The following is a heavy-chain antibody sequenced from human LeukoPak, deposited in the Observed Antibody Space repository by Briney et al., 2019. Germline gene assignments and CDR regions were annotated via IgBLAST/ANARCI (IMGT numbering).Heavy chain of an antibody. CDR2: IIPILGIA. CDR3: ARDSGYDFWSGYLFDY. D-gene: IGHD3-3*01. J-gene: IGHJ4*02. Sequence: ASVKVSCKASGGTFSSYAISWVRQAPGQGLEWMGRIIPILGIANYAQKFQGRVTITADKSTSTAYMELSSLRSEDTAVYYCARDSGYDFWSGYLFDYWGQGTLVTVSS. CDR1: GGTFSSYA. V-gene: IGHV1-69*04.